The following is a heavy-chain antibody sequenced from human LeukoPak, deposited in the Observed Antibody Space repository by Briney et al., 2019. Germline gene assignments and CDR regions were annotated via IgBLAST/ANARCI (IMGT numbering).Heavy chain of an antibody. Sequence: SVKVSCKASGGTFSNYAISWVRQAPGQGLEWMGGIIPIFGTANYAQKFQGRVTITADESTSTAYMELSSLRSEDTAVYYCAIGRGTDAYYYDSSGYPYLDYWGQGTLVTVSS. CDR1: GGTFSNYA. CDR2: IIPIFGTA. V-gene: IGHV1-69*13. CDR3: AIGRGTDAYYYDSSGYPYLDY. D-gene: IGHD3-22*01. J-gene: IGHJ4*02.